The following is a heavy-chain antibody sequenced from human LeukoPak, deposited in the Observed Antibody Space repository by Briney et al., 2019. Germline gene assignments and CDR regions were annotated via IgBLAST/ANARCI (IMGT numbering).Heavy chain of an antibody. CDR2: ISAYNGNT. CDR3: ASAIAAAGTWLDY. CDR1: GYTFTSYG. D-gene: IGHD6-13*01. Sequence: ASVKVSCKASGYTFTSYGISWVRQAPGQGLEWMGWISAYNGNTNYAQKLQGRVTMTTDTSTSTAYMELSSLRSEDTAVYYCASAIAAAGTWLDYWGQGTLVTVSS. V-gene: IGHV1-18*01. J-gene: IGHJ4*02.